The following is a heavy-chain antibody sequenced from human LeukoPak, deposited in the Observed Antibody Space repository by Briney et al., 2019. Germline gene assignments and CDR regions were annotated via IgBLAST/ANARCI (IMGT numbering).Heavy chain of an antibody. CDR2: ISSSSSTI. CDR1: GFTFSSYS. V-gene: IGHV3-48*04. J-gene: IGHJ6*04. CDR3: AIKSADV. Sequence: GGSLRLSCAASGFTFSSYSMNWVRQAPGKGLEWVSYISSSSSTIYYAGSVKGRFTISRGNAKNSLYLQMDSLRAEDTAVYYCAIKSADVWGKGTTVTVSS.